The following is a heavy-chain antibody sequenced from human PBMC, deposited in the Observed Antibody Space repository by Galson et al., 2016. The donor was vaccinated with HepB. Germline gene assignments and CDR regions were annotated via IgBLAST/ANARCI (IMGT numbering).Heavy chain of an antibody. CDR1: GFTFISYN. Sequence: SLRLSCAASGFTFISYNMNWVRQAPGKGLEWVAVISYDGSNKYYADSVKGRFTISRDNSKNTLYLQMSSLRAEDTALYYCAKVDCGGDCKRFDYWGQGTLVTVSS. CDR3: AKVDCGGDCKRFDY. CDR2: ISYDGSNK. D-gene: IGHD2-21*02. V-gene: IGHV3-30*18. J-gene: IGHJ4*02.